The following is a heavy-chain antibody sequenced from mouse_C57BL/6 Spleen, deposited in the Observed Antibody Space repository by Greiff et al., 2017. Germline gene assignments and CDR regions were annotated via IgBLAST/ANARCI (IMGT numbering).Heavy chain of an antibody. J-gene: IGHJ2*01. CDR1: GFTFSSYG. Sequence: EVQLQESGGDLVKPGGSLKLSCAASGFTFSSYGMSWVRPTPDKRLEWVATISSGGSYTYYPDSVKGRFTISRDNAKNTLYLQMSSLKSEDTAMYYCARKLGPYYFDYWGQGTTLTVSS. V-gene: IGHV5-6*01. CDR2: ISSGGSYT. D-gene: IGHD4-1*01. CDR3: ARKLGPYYFDY.